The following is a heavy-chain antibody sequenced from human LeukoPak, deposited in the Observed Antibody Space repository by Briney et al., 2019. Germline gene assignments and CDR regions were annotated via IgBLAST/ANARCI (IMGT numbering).Heavy chain of an antibody. CDR2: IYSSGST. CDR3: ARRGYSSGYYYFDY. J-gene: IGHJ4*02. Sequence: PSQTLSLTCTVSGGSISSGGYYWSWIRQPPGKGLEWIGYIYSSGSTNYNPSLKSRVTISVDTSKNQFSLKLSSVTAADTAVYYCARRGYSSGYYYFDYWGQGTLVTVSS. CDR1: GGSISSGGYY. V-gene: IGHV4-61*09. D-gene: IGHD6-19*01.